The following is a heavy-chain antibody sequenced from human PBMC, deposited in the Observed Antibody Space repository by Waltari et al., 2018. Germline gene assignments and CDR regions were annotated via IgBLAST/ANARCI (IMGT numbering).Heavy chain of an antibody. CDR2: INMDGSTR. CDR3: ARAGSYRFDY. D-gene: IGHD1-26*01. Sequence: EVELVESGGGLVQPGGSLSLSCEGSGFTFSDDWVHWVRQGPGKGLEWVARINMDGSTRNYADSVQGRFTISRDNARNTLYLQMNSLRVEDTAVYYCARAGSYRFDYWGQGTLVTVSS. J-gene: IGHJ4*02. CDR1: GFTFSDDW. V-gene: IGHV3-74*01.